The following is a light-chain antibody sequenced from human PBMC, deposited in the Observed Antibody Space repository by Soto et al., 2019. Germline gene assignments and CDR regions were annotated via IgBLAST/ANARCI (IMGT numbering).Light chain of an antibody. CDR2: AAS. V-gene: IGKV1-39*01. CDR3: QKSYSTPQ. J-gene: IGKJ1*01. Sequence: DIQMTQSPSSLSASVGDRVTITCRASQSISSYLNWYQQKPGKAPKLLIYAASSLQSGVPSRFSGSGSGTDFTLTISSLQPEDFATYYCQKSYSTPQFGQGTKVDIK. CDR1: QSISSY.